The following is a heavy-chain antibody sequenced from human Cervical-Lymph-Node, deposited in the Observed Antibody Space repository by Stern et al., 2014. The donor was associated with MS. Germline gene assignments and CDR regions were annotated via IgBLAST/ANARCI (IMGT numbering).Heavy chain of an antibody. V-gene: IGHV3-30-3*01. CDR2: ISYDGINK. CDR3: ARDETRQVVSAMQF. J-gene: IGHJ3*01. D-gene: IGHD2-21*01. CDR1: GFTFDSYA. Sequence: VQLVQSGGGVVQPGRSLRLSCAGSGFTFDSYALHWVRQAPGKGLEWVAVISYDGINKSYTESVKGRFSMSRDNSKNMLYLQMTSLRTEDTAVYYCARDETRQVVSAMQFWGQGTMVTVS.